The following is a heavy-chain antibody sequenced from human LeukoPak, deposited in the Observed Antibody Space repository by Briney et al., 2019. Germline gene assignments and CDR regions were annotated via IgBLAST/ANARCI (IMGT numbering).Heavy chain of an antibody. V-gene: IGHV3-23*01. Sequence: PGGSLRLSCAASGFTFSSYAMSWVRQAPGKGLEWVSAISGSGGSTYYADSVKGRFTISRDNSKNTLYLQMNSLRAEDTAVYYCAKGVRFAFWSGYYYYFDYWGQGTLVTVSS. CDR1: GFTFSSYA. J-gene: IGHJ4*02. CDR3: AKGVRFAFWSGYYYYFDY. D-gene: IGHD3-3*01. CDR2: ISGSGGST.